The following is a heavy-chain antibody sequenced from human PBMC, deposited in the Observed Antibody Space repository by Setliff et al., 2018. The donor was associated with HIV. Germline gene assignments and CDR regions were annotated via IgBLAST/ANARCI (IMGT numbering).Heavy chain of an antibody. CDR3: ARGVGTLGSNYYGMDV. J-gene: IGHJ6*02. CDR1: GGSISSYY. Sequence: SETLSLTCTVSGGSISSYYWNWIRQPPGKGLEWIGYIYYSGCTKYNPSLESRVTISVDTSKNQFSLKLSSVTAADTAVYYCARGVGTLGSNYYGMDVWGQGTTLTVSS. V-gene: IGHV4-59*01. CDR2: IYYSGCT. D-gene: IGHD3-16*01.